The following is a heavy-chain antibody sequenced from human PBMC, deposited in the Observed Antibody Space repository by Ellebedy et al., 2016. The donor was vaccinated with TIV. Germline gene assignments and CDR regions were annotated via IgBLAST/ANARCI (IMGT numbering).Heavy chain of an antibody. V-gene: IGHV4-59*01. J-gene: IGHJ4*02. CDR2: IFPSGRT. Sequence: MPSETLSLTCSVSGGSISSYYWTWIRQPPGKGLECIGYIFPSGRTNYNPSLKIRVSISVDTSKNQVSLRLSSVTAADTAVFYCARGGAGATMGRFDSWGQGSLVTVSS. D-gene: IGHD1-26*01. CDR1: GGSISSYY. CDR3: ARGGAGATMGRFDS.